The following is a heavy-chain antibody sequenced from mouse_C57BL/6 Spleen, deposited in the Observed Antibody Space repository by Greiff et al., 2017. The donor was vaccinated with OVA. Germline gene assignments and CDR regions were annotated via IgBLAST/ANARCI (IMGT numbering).Heavy chain of an antibody. CDR2: IWSGGST. J-gene: IGHJ2*01. CDR3: ARGTITTADYFDY. V-gene: IGHV2-2*01. CDR1: GFSLTSYG. D-gene: IGHD1-1*01. Sequence: QVQLQQSGPGLVQPSQSLSITCTVSGFSLTSYGVHWVRQSPGKGLEWLGVIWSGGSTDYNAAFISRLSISKDNSKSQVFFKMNSLQADDTAIYYCARGTITTADYFDYWGQGTTLTVSS.